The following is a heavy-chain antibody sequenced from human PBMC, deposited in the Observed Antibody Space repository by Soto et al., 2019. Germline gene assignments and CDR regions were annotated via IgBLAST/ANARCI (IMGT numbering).Heavy chain of an antibody. CDR3: ARVASGCSGGSCYSRYYFDY. D-gene: IGHD2-15*01. Sequence: QVQLVQSGAEVKKPGASVKVSCKASGYTFTSYYMHWVRQAPGQGLEWMGIINPSGGSTSYAQKFQGRVTMTRDTSTSTVYMELSSLRSEETAVYYCARVASGCSGGSCYSRYYFDYWGQGTLVTVSS. CDR1: GYTFTSYY. J-gene: IGHJ4*02. CDR2: INPSGGST. V-gene: IGHV1-46*03.